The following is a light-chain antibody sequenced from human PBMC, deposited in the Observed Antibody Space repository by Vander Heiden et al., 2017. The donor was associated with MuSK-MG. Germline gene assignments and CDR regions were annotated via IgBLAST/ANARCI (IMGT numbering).Light chain of an antibody. V-gene: IGLV3-1*01. CDR2: QDS. J-gene: IGLJ2*01. Sequence: SYELTQPPSVSVSPGQTASITCSGDKLGDKYACWYQQKPGQSPVLVIYQDSKRPSGIPERFSGSNPGSTATLTISGTQAMDEADYYCPAWDSSINLVFGGGTKLTVL. CDR3: PAWDSSINLV. CDR1: KLGDKY.